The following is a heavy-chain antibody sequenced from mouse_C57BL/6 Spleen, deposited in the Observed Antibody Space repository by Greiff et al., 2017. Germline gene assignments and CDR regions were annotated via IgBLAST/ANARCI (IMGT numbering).Heavy chain of an antibody. CDR2: ISYSGST. D-gene: IGHD2-3*01. V-gene: IGHV3-1*01. CDR1: GYSITSGYD. Sequence: VQLQQSGPGMVKPSQSLSLTCTVTGYSITSGYDWHWIRHFPGNKLEWMGYISYSGSTNYNPSLKSRISITHDTSKNHFFLKLNSVTTEDTATYYCAREVYDGYFDYWGQGTTLTVSS. J-gene: IGHJ2*01. CDR3: AREVYDGYFDY.